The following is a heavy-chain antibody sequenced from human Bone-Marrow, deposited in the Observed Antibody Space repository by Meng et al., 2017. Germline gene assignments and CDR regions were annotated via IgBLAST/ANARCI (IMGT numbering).Heavy chain of an antibody. Sequence: QVRVLPAGARVNKPAASVNVSCKASGRPFSSYPISWVRQAPGQGLEWMGGIIPIFGTANYAQKFQGRVTITADKSTSTAYMELSSLRSEDTAVYYCAREGAYGSGYTPWGQGTLVTVSS. J-gene: IGHJ5*02. V-gene: IGHV1-69*06. CDR3: AREGAYGSGYTP. CDR2: IIPIFGTA. CDR1: GRPFSSYP. D-gene: IGHD3-22*01.